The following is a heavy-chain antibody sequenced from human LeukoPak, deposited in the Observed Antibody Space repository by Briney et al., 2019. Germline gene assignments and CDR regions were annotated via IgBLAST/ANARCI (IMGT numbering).Heavy chain of an antibody. D-gene: IGHD6-6*01. CDR2: INHSGST. Sequence: SETLSLTCAVYGGSFSGYYWSWIRQPPGKGLEWIGEINHSGSTNYNPSLKSRVTILVDTPKNQFSLKLSSVTAADTAVYYCARDSSSIGWRYYFDYWGQGTLVTVSS. V-gene: IGHV4-34*01. J-gene: IGHJ4*02. CDR1: GGSFSGYY. CDR3: ARDSSSIGWRYYFDY.